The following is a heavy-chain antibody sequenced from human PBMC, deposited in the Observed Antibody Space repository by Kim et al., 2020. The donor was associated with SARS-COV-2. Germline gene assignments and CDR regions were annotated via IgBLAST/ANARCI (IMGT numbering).Heavy chain of an antibody. V-gene: IGHV4-39*02. D-gene: IGHD3-16*01. J-gene: IGHJ6*02. CDR3: AGVSSVITCYYYYGMDV. CDR1: GGSITSTSYY. Sequence: SETLSLTCTVSGGSITSTSYYWGWIRQPPGKGLEWIGSIYYSGSTYYNPSLKSRVTISADTTKNHFSLKLSSVTAADTAVYYCAGVSSVITCYYYYGMDVWGQGTTVTVSS. CDR2: IYYSGST.